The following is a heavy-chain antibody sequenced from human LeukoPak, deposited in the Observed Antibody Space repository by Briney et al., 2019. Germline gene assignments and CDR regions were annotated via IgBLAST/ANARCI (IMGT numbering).Heavy chain of an antibody. Sequence: GGSLRLSCAASGFTFKSYGMSWVRQAPGKGLEWVSNISGSGAGGATYCADSVKGRFAISRDNSKNTLYLQMNSLRAEDTAVYYCAKSGLNRFDYWGQGTLVTVSS. CDR1: GFTFKSYG. CDR3: AKSGLNRFDY. J-gene: IGHJ4*02. CDR2: ISGSGAGGAT. D-gene: IGHD2-15*01. V-gene: IGHV3-23*01.